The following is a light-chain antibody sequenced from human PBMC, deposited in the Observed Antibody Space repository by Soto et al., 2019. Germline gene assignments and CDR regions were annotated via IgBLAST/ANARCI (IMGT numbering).Light chain of an antibody. J-gene: IGKJ1*01. Sequence: EVVLTQSPGTVSLSPGERATLSCRASQSVTANYLARYQQKPGQAPRLLIYAASSRATGIPDRFSGSGSGTDFTLSVSTLAPEDSALYSCQHSGSSVTWTFGQGTKVEIK. V-gene: IGKV3-20*01. CDR1: QSVTANY. CDR2: AAS. CDR3: QHSGSSVTWT.